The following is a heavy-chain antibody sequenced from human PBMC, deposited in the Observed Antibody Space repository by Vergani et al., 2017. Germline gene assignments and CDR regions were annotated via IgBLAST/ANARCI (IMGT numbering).Heavy chain of an antibody. D-gene: IGHD2-2*02. Sequence: QVQLVQSGAEVKKPGASVKVSCKASGGTFSSYAISWVRQAPGQGLEWMGRIIPILGIANYAQKFQGRVTITADKSTSTAYMELSSLRSEDTAVYYCARDRECSSTSCYSSLAFDIWGEGTMVTVSS. CDR1: GGTFSSYA. CDR2: IIPILGIA. V-gene: IGHV1-69*04. CDR3: ARDRECSSTSCYSSLAFDI. J-gene: IGHJ3*02.